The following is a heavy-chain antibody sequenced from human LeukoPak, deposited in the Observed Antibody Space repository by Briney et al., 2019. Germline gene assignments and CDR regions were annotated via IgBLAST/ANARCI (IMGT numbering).Heavy chain of an antibody. D-gene: IGHD6-19*01. J-gene: IGHJ4*02. CDR1: GGTFSSYA. Sequence: SVKVSCKASGGTFSSYAISWVRQAPGQGLEWMGRIIPILGIANYAQKFQGRVTITADKSTSTAYMELSSLRSEDTAVYYCARGAIAVAGPIDYWGQGTLVTVSS. CDR3: ARGAIAVAGPIDY. CDR2: IIPILGIA. V-gene: IGHV1-69*04.